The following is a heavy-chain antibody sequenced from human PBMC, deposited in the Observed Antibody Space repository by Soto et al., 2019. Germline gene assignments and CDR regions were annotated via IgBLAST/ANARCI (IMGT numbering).Heavy chain of an antibody. V-gene: IGHV4-34*01. J-gene: IGHJ4*02. Sequence: QVQLQQWGAGLLKPSETLSLTCAVYGGSFSGYYWSWIRQPPGKGLEWIGEINHSGSTNYNPSLKGRVTISVDTSKNQFSLKLSSVTAADTAVYYCARGGIAADWGQGTLVTVSS. CDR3: ARGGIAAD. D-gene: IGHD6-13*01. CDR1: GGSFSGYY. CDR2: INHSGST.